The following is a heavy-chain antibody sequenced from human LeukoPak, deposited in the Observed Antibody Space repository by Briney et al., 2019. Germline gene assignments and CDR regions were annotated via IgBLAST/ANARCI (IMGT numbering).Heavy chain of an antibody. CDR2: ISSSSSYI. CDR1: GFTFSSYS. V-gene: IGHV3-21*01. Sequence: GSLRLSCAASGFTFSSYSMNWVRQAPGKGLEWVSSISSSSSYIYYADSVKGRFTISRDNAKNSLYLQMNSLRAEDTAVYYCARDRITMMAHDAFDIWGQGTMVTVSS. CDR3: ARDRITMMAHDAFDI. D-gene: IGHD3-22*01. J-gene: IGHJ3*02.